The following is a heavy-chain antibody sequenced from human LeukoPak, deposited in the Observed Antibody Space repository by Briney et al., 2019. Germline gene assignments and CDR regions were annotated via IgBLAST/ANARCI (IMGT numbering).Heavy chain of an antibody. CDR3: AKGSIGYSHGYTDY. V-gene: IGHV3-30*02. D-gene: IGHD5-18*01. CDR2: IRYDGSNK. Sequence: GGSLRLSCAASGFTFSSYGMHWVRQAPGKGLEWVAFIRYDGSNKYNADSVKGRFTISRDNSKNTLYLQMNSLRAEDTALYYCAKGSIGYSHGYTDYWGQGALVTASS. CDR1: GFTFSSYG. J-gene: IGHJ4*02.